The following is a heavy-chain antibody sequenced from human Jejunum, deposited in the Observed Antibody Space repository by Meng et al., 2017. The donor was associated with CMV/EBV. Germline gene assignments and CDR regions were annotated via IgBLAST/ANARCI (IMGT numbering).Heavy chain of an antibody. V-gene: IGHV3-21*01. D-gene: IGHD4-11*01. CDR1: FPFSSYS. J-gene: IGHJ5*02. CDR2: ITSSSSYI. Sequence: FPFSSYSMNWVRQAPGKGLEWVSFITSSSSYIYNADSVKGRFTISRDNAKNSLYLQMNSLRAEDTAVYYCVREDSNYEGGDWFDPWGQGTLVTVSS. CDR3: VREDSNYEGGDWFDP.